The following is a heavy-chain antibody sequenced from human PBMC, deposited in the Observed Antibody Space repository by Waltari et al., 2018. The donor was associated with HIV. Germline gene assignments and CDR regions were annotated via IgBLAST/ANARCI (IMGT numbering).Heavy chain of an antibody. CDR1: GFTFCSYS. J-gene: IGHJ4*02. D-gene: IGHD3-3*01. Sequence: QVQLVGSGGGVVPPGRSLRLACAASGFTFCSYSMHGVRQAPGRGMGVVAVRLSNGGRKYYADSVDGRFTISRDNSRHTLYLQMNSLGAGDTALYYCAREDLSRAFYDYWGQGTLVTVSS. CDR2: RLSNGGRK. V-gene: IGHV3-30*04. CDR3: AREDLSRAFYDY.